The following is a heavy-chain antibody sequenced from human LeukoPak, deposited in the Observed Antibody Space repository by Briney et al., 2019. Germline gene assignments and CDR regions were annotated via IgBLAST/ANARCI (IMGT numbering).Heavy chain of an antibody. V-gene: IGHV4-59*08. CDR3: ARLWEDDSSGYPLYYFDY. D-gene: IGHD3-22*01. CDR1: DGSISSYY. J-gene: IGHJ4*02. Sequence: SVTLSLTCTVSDGSISSYYWSWIRQPPGKGLEWIGYIYYSGSTNYNPSLKSRVTISVDTSKNQFSLKLSSVTAADTAVYYCARLWEDDSSGYPLYYFDYWGQGTLVTVSS. CDR2: IYYSGST.